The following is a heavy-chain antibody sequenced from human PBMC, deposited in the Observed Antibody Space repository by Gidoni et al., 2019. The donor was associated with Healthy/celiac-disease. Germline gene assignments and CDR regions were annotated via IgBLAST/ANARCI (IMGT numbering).Heavy chain of an antibody. CDR3: ARGDYVVGPGYYFDY. D-gene: IGHD3-10*02. V-gene: IGHV4-31*02. J-gene: IGHJ4*02. CDR2: YGGST. Sequence: YGGSTYYNPSLKSRVTISVDTSKNQFSLKLSSVTAADTAVYYCARGDYVVGPGYYFDYWGQGTLVTVSS.